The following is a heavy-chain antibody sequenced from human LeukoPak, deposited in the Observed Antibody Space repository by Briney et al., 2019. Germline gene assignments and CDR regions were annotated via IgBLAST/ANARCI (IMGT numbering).Heavy chain of an antibody. J-gene: IGHJ3*02. CDR3: ARGVSGTGPDI. CDR1: GFTFSSYW. Sequence: GGSLRLSCAASGFTFSSYWMHWVRQAPGKGLGWVSRIKTDGSSTDYADSVKGRFTISRDNAKNTMYLQMNSLRAEDTAVYYCARGVSGTGPDIWGLGTMVTVSS. CDR2: IKTDGSST. D-gene: IGHD5/OR15-5a*01. V-gene: IGHV3-74*01.